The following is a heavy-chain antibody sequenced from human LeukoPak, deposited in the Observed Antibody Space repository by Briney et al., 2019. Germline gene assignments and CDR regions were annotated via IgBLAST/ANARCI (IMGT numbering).Heavy chain of an antibody. CDR2: ISFDGSNK. CDR1: GFTFSIYG. Sequence: GGSLRLSCAASGFTFSIYGMHWVRQAPGKGLEWVAVISFDGSNKYYAVSVKGRFTISRDNSKNTLYLQMNSLRAEDTAVYYCARGGYSYARYYFDYWGQGTLVTVSS. J-gene: IGHJ4*02. V-gene: IGHV3-33*05. CDR3: ARGGYSYARYYFDY. D-gene: IGHD5-18*01.